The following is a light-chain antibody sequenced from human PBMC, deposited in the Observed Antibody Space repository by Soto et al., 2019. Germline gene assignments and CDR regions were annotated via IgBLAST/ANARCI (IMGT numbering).Light chain of an antibody. CDR2: EVS. CDR1: SSDVGGYNY. Sequence: QSVLTQPASVSGSPGQSITISCTGTSSDVGGYNYVSWYQQHPGKAPKLIIYEVSNRPSGVSNRFSGSKSGDTASLTISGLHATDEADYYCSSYTSGSTLYVVGTGTKVTVL. CDR3: SSYTSGSTLYV. J-gene: IGLJ1*01. V-gene: IGLV2-14*01.